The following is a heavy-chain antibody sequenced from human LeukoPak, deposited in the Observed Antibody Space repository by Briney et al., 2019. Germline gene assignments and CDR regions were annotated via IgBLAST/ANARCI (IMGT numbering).Heavy chain of an antibody. J-gene: IGHJ4*02. CDR3: AKYFPRFDDYSRWANEYYFDY. V-gene: IGHV3-23*01. Sequence: GASLRLSCAASGFTFSSYAMSWVRQAPGKGLEWVSAISGSGGSTYYADSVKGRFTISRDKSKNTLYLQMNSLRAEDTAVYYCAKYFPRFDDYSRWANEYYFDYWGQGTLVTVSS. CDR2: ISGSGGST. D-gene: IGHD4-11*01. CDR1: GFTFSSYA.